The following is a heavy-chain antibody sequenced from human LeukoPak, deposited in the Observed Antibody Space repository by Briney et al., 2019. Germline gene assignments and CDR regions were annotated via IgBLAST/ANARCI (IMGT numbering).Heavy chain of an antibody. CDR3: AAEIYGGNSDCCTFDF. D-gene: IGHD4-23*01. CDR1: GGTFSSYA. V-gene: IGHV1-69*01. CDR2: IIPIFGTA. J-gene: IGHJ3*01. Sequence: SVKVSCKASGGTFSSYAISWVRQAPGQGLEWMGGIIPIFGTANYAQKFQGRVTITADESTSTAYMELSSLRSEDTAVYYCAAEIYGGNSDCCTFDFWGPGTPVTVSS.